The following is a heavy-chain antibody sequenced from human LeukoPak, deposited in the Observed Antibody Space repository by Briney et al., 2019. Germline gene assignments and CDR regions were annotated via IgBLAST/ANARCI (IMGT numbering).Heavy chain of an antibody. CDR1: GGSISGGSYY. D-gene: IGHD3-22*01. CDR3: AREDGSSEYDDF. CDR2: IYTSGST. J-gene: IGHJ4*02. V-gene: IGHV4-61*09. Sequence: SETLSLTCTVSGGSISGGSYYWSWIRQPAGKGLEWIGHIYTSGSTNYNPSLKSRVTISVDTSKNQFSLKLKSVTAADTAVYYCAREDGSSEYDDFWGQGTLVTVSS.